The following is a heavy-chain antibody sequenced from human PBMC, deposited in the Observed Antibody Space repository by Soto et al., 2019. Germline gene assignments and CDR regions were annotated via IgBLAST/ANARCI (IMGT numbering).Heavy chain of an antibody. CDR1: GGSISSYY. D-gene: IGHD2-21*02. V-gene: IGHV4-59*01. CDR2: IYYSGST. J-gene: IGHJ6*02. Sequence: SETLSLTCTVSGGSISSYYWSWIRQPPGKGLEWIGYIYYSGSTNYNPSLKSRVTISVDTSKNQFSLKLNSVTAADTAVYYCARDLWGYCGTACYPRDVWGQGTTVT. CDR3: ARDLWGYCGTACYPRDV.